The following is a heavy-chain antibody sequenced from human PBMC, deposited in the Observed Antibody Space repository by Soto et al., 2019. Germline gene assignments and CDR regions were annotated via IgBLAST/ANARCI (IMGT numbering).Heavy chain of an antibody. CDR1: GFTFSTYS. CDR3: ASGFYDGGGYYGSYLNF. D-gene: IGHD3-22*01. Sequence: EVQLVESGGGLLQPGGSLRLSCTASGFTFSTYSMNWVRQAPGKGLQWVSYISSSSHIIYYADSVKGRFTISRDNAKNSLYLQMNSLRDEDTAVYYCASGFYDGGGYYGSYLNFWGQGTRVTVSS. V-gene: IGHV3-48*02. CDR2: ISSSSHII. J-gene: IGHJ4*02.